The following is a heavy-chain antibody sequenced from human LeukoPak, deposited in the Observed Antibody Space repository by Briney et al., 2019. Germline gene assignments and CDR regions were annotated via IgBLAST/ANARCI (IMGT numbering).Heavy chain of an antibody. J-gene: IGHJ4*02. V-gene: IGHV3-30*02. CDR2: IRYDGSNK. CDR1: GFTFSSYG. CDR3: AKESGWFGELYGDY. Sequence: PGRSLRLSCAASGFTFSSYGMHWVRQAPGKGLEWVAFIRYDGSNKYYADSVKGRFTISRDNSKNTLYLQMNSLRAEDTAVYYCAKESGWFGELYGDYWGQGTLVTVSS. D-gene: IGHD3-10*01.